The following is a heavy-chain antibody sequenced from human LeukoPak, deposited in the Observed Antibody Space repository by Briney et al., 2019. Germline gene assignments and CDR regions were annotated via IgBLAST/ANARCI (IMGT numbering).Heavy chain of an antibody. Sequence: SVKVSCKASGYTFTGHYMYWVRPAPGQGLEWMGWINPNSGDTNYAQKFQGRVTMTRDTSISTAYMDLNRLTSDDTAVYYCARRLTTSQDLGYWGQRTLVTVSS. CDR3: ARRLTTSQDLGY. D-gene: IGHD2-2*01. V-gene: IGHV1-2*02. CDR1: GYTFTGHY. J-gene: IGHJ4*02. CDR2: INPNSGDT.